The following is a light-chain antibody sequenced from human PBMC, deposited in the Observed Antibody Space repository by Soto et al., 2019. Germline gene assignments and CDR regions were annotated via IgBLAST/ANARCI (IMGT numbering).Light chain of an antibody. CDR1: QGISSY. J-gene: IGKJ4*01. Sequence: DIQLTQSPSFLSASVGDRVTITCRASQGISSYLAWYQQKPGKAPKLLIYAASTLQSGVPSRFSGSGSGTEFTLTISRLQPEEFATYYCRQLNSYPLTFGGGTKVEIK. CDR2: AAS. V-gene: IGKV1-9*01. CDR3: RQLNSYPLT.